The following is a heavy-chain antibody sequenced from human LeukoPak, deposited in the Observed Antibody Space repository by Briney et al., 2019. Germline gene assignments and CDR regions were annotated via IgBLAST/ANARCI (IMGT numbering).Heavy chain of an antibody. D-gene: IGHD6-6*01. CDR1: GFTFSSYA. CDR3: ARSYSSSPYYYYGMDV. V-gene: IGHV3-23*01. CDR2: ISGSGGST. J-gene: IGHJ6*02. Sequence: GGSLRLSCAASGFTFSSYAMSWVRQAPGKGLEWVSAISGSGGSTYYADSVKGRFTISRDNSKNTLYLQMNSLRAEDTAVYYCARSYSSSPYYYYGMDVWGQGTTVTVSS.